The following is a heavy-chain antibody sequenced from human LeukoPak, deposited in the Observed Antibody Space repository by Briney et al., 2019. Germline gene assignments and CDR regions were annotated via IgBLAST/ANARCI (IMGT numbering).Heavy chain of an antibody. CDR2: INHSGST. CDR1: GGSFSGYY. D-gene: IGHD3-22*01. Sequence: KPSETLSLTCAVYGGSFSGYYWSWIRQPPGKGLEWIGEINHSGSTNYNPSLKSRVTISVDTSKNQFSLKLSSVTAADTAVYCCARGVLDSSGSGPKNDYWGQGTLVTVSS. V-gene: IGHV4-34*01. CDR3: ARGVLDSSGSGPKNDY. J-gene: IGHJ4*02.